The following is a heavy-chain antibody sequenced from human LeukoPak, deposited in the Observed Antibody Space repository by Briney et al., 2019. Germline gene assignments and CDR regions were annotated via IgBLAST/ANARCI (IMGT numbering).Heavy chain of an antibody. D-gene: IGHD2-2*01. CDR2: MNPNSGNT. CDR3: ARGRRRRDIVVVPATWPMGY. CDR1: GYTFTSYV. Sequence: GASVKVSCKASGYTFTSYVINWVRQATGQGLEWMGWMNPNSGNTGYAQKFQGRVTITRNTSISTAYMELSSLRSEDTAVYYCARGRRRRDIVVVPATWPMGYWGQGTLVTVSS. V-gene: IGHV1-8*03. J-gene: IGHJ4*02.